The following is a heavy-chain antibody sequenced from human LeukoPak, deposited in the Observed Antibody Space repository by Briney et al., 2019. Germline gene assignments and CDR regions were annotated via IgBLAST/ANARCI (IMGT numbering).Heavy chain of an antibody. Sequence: GGSLRLSCAASGFIFSGYWMHWVRQAPGKGLVWVSRIKSDGSSTSYADSVKGRFTISRDNAKNTLYLQMNSLRAEDTAVYYCARGGAVAGTGDYWGQGTLVTVSS. CDR2: IKSDGSST. CDR1: GFIFSGYW. CDR3: ARGGAVAGTGDY. D-gene: IGHD6-19*01. J-gene: IGHJ4*02. V-gene: IGHV3-74*01.